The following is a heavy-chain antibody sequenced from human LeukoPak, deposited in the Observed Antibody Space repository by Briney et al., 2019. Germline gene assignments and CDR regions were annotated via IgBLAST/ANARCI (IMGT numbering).Heavy chain of an antibody. J-gene: IGHJ4*02. D-gene: IGHD3-3*01. Sequence: SVKVSCKASGGTFSSYAISWVRQAPGQGLEWMGGIIPIFGTANYAQKFQGRVTITADESTSTAYMELSSLRPEDTAVYYCARGNYDFRSGPVATGYYWGQGTLVTVSS. CDR1: GGTFSSYA. CDR3: ARGNYDFRSGPVATGYY. CDR2: IIPIFGTA. V-gene: IGHV1-69*01.